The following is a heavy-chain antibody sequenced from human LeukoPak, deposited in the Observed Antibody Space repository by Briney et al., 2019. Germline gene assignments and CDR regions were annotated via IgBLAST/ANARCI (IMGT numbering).Heavy chain of an antibody. V-gene: IGHV1-46*03. CDR2: INPSGGST. Sequence: GASVKVSCKASGYTFSSYNMHWVRQAPGQGLEWMGIINPSGGSTKYAQKFQGRVTMTRDTSTSTVYMELSSLRSEDTAVYYCARLQGDYYDSSAYYYDWFDPWGQGTLVTVSS. J-gene: IGHJ5*02. CDR3: ARLQGDYYDSSAYYYDWFDP. CDR1: GYTFSSYN. D-gene: IGHD3-22*01.